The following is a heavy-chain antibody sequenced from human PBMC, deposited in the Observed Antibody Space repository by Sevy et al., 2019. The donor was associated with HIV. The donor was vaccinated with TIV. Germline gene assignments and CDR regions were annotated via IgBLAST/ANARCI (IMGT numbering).Heavy chain of an antibody. CDR3: AGKSTSYSHFDY. J-gene: IGHJ4*02. CDR2: FGIAGDT. V-gene: IGHV3-13*01. D-gene: IGHD1-26*01. Sequence: GGSLRLSCAASGFTFSFYDMHWVRQATGKGLEWVSGFGIAGDTYYAGSVKGRFTISRDNAKNSLYLQMNSLRAGDTAVYYCAGKSTSYSHFDYWGQGTLVTVSS. CDR1: GFTFSFYD.